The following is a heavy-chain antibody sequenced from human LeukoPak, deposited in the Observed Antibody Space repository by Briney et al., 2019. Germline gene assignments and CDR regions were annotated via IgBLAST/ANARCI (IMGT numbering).Heavy chain of an antibody. CDR3: ARGGPRYCSSTSCYEQTSYYFDY. CDR1: GFTFSSYA. V-gene: IGHV3-30*04. CDR2: ISYDVSNK. D-gene: IGHD2-2*01. J-gene: IGHJ4*02. Sequence: GGSLRLSCAASGFTFSSYAMRWVRQAPGKGLEWVAVISYDVSNKYYADSVKGRFTISRDNSKNTLYLQMNSLRAEDTAVYYCARGGPRYCSSTSCYEQTSYYFDYWGQGTLVTVSS.